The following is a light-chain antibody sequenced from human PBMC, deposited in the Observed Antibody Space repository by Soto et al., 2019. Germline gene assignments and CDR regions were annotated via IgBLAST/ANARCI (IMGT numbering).Light chain of an antibody. V-gene: IGKV4-1*01. CDR3: QQYHDTPRT. Sequence: DIVMTQSPDSLAVSLGERATINCKSSQSILYNSNNKNYLAWYQQKAGQPPKLLIYWASTRESGVPDRFIGSGSGTDFTLTISSLQAEDVAVYYCQQYHDTPRTFGQGTKVEIK. CDR1: QSILYNSNNKNY. J-gene: IGKJ1*01. CDR2: WAS.